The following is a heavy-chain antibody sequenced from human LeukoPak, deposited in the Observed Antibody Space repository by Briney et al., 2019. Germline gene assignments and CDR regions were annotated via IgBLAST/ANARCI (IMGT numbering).Heavy chain of an antibody. CDR3: AFLIAAAGSLDY. J-gene: IGHJ4*02. Sequence: GRSLRLSFAASGFTFSSYGMHWVRQAPGKGLEWVAVISYDGSNKYYADSVKGRFTTSRDNSKNTLYLQMNSLRAEDTAVYYCAFLIAAAGSLDYWGQGTLVTVSS. CDR2: ISYDGSNK. V-gene: IGHV3-30*03. CDR1: GFTFSSYG. D-gene: IGHD6-13*01.